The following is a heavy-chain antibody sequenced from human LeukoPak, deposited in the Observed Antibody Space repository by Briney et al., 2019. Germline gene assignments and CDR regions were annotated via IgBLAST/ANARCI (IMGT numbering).Heavy chain of an antibody. J-gene: IGHJ3*02. D-gene: IGHD7-27*01. Sequence: ASVKVSCKASGYTFTVYYMHWVRQAPGQGLEWMGWINPNSGGTKYAQKFQGRVTMTRDTSITTAYMELTSLEFDDTAVYYCARTRLTGDPYEAFDIWGQGTMVTVSS. CDR3: ARTRLTGDPYEAFDI. CDR2: INPNSGGT. CDR1: GYTFTVYY. V-gene: IGHV1-2*02.